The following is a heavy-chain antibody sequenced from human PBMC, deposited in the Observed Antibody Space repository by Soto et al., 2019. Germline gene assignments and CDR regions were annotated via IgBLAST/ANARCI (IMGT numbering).Heavy chain of an antibody. V-gene: IGHV3-11*01. CDR2: ISSGSSTI. Sequence: QVQLVESGGGLVKPGGSLRLSCAATGFRFNDYYMTWIRQAPGKGLEWVSYISSGSSTIYYAHSVKGRFTISRDNAKNSLYPQMHSLRAEDTAVYYCATSSGALAASFPYYFDYWGQGTLVTVSS. D-gene: IGHD6-25*01. CDR1: GFRFNDYY. J-gene: IGHJ4*02. CDR3: ATSSGALAASFPYYFDY.